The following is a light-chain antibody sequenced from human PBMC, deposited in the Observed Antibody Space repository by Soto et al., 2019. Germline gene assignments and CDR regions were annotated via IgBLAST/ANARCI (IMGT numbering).Light chain of an antibody. CDR2: DED. CDR3: QQRHMRPIT. J-gene: IGKJ5*01. CDR1: QSVSSN. Sequence: EIVMTQSPATLSVSPGERATLSCRASQSVSSNLAWYHQKPPQTPTILLNDEDTSVTGSPPRLSSGRSGTDYTLTISSLVPEDYSAYYCQQRHMRPITFGQGTRLEIK. V-gene: IGKV3-11*01.